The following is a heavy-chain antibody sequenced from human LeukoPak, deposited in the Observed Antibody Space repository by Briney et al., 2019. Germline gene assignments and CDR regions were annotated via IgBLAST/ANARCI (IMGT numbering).Heavy chain of an antibody. Sequence: SVKVSCKASGGTFSSYAISWVRQAPGQGLEWMGGIIPIFGTTNYAQKFQGRVTITADESTSTAYMELSSLRSEDTAVYYCARVPYYDFWSGYSPPDYWGQGTLVTVSS. J-gene: IGHJ4*02. D-gene: IGHD3-3*01. CDR2: IIPIFGTT. CDR1: GGTFSSYA. CDR3: ARVPYYDFWSGYSPPDY. V-gene: IGHV1-69*01.